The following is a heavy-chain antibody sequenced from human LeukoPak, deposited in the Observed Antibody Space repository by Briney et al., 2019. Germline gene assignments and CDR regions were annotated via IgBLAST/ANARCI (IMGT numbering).Heavy chain of an antibody. J-gene: IGHJ4*02. CDR3: ARDATFDY. Sequence: GAPRPSCAASGFTFSSYALHWVRQAPGEGLEYVSAISSNGGSTYYANSVKGRFTISRDNSKNTLYLQMGSLRAEDMAMYYCARDATFDYWGQGTLVTVSS. V-gene: IGHV3-64*01. CDR1: GFTFSSYA. CDR2: ISSNGGST.